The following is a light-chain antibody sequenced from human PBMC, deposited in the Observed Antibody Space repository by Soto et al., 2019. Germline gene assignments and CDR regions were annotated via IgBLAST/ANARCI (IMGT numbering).Light chain of an antibody. CDR2: GAS. CDR1: QSVSSK. Sequence: EIVLTQSPGTLSVSPGERATLSCRASQSVSSKLAWYQQKPGQAPRLLFYGASTGATGIPARFSGSGSETEFTLSISSLQSEDIAVYYCQQYNNWPGTFGQGTRLEIK. CDR3: QQYNNWPGT. V-gene: IGKV3-15*01. J-gene: IGKJ5*01.